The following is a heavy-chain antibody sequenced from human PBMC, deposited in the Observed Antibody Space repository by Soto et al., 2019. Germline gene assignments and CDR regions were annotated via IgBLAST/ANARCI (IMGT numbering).Heavy chain of an antibody. V-gene: IGHV3-64*01. J-gene: IGHJ2*01. Sequence: EVQLVESGGGLVQPGGSLRLSCAASGFTFSSYAMHWVRQAPGKGLEYVSAISGNGGSTYYANSVKGRFTSSRDNSKNTLYLQMGSLRAEDMAVYYCARRTPGWYFDLWGRGTLVTVSS. CDR3: ARRTPGWYFDL. CDR2: ISGNGGST. CDR1: GFTFSSYA.